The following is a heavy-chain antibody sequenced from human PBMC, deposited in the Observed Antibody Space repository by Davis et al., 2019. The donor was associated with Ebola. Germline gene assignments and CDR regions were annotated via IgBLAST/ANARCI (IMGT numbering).Heavy chain of an antibody. Sequence: MPGGSLRLSCTVSGGSISSSSYYWGWIRQPPGKGLEWIGSIYYSGSTYYNPSLKSRVTISVDTSKNQFSLKLSSVTAADTAVYYCARGGSGGYGMDVWGQGTTVTVSS. V-gene: IGHV4-39*01. CDR1: GGSISSSSYY. J-gene: IGHJ6*02. CDR2: IYYSGST. CDR3: ARGGSGGYGMDV. D-gene: IGHD3-10*01.